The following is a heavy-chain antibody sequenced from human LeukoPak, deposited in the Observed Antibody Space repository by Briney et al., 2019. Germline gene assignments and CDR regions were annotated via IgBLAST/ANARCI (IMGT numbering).Heavy chain of an antibody. CDR3: AREGGSGWQRGLNWFDR. Sequence: PGGSLRLSCAASGFTFSKHAMLWVRRAPGKGLEWVANINQDGSEKNYVDSAKGRFTISRDNAKNSLCLQMNSLRADDTAVYYCAREGGSGWQRGLNWFDRWGQGTLVTVSS. CDR1: GFTFSKHA. D-gene: IGHD6-19*01. CDR2: INQDGSEK. V-gene: IGHV3-7*03. J-gene: IGHJ5*02.